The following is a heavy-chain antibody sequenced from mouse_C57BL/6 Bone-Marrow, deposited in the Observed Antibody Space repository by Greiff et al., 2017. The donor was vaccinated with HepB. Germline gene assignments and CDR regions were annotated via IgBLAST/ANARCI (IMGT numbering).Heavy chain of an antibody. CDR1: GYTFTDYN. J-gene: IGHJ1*03. D-gene: IGHD2-4*01. CDR2: INPNNGGT. CDR3: ARKGNLYYDYDGPWYFDV. V-gene: IGHV1-18*01. Sequence: EVQLQESGPELVKPGASVKIPCKASGYTFTDYNMDWVKQSHGKSLEWIGDINPNNGGTIYNQKFKGKATLTVDKSSSTAYMELRSLTSEDTAVYYCARKGNLYYDYDGPWYFDVWGTGTTVTVSS.